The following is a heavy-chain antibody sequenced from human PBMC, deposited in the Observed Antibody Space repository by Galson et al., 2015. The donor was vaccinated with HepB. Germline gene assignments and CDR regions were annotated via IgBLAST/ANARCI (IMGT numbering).Heavy chain of an antibody. CDR1: GFTFSSYG. CDR2: ISYDGSNK. D-gene: IGHD2-2*02. J-gene: IGHJ3*02. Sequence: SLRLSCAASGFTFSSYGMHWVRQAPGKGLEWVAVISYDGSNKYYADSVKGRFTISIDNSKNTLYLQMNSLRAEDTAVYYCAKLVVPAAISSDAFDIWGQGTMVTVSS. CDR3: AKLVVPAAISSDAFDI. V-gene: IGHV3-30*18.